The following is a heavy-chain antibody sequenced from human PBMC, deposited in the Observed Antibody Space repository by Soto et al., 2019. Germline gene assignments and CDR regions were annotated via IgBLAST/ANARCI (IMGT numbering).Heavy chain of an antibody. Sequence: SETLSLTCTVSGGSVSSGSYYWSWIRQPPGKGLEWIGYIYYSGSTNYNPSLKSRVTISVDTSKNQFSLKLSSVTAADTAVYYCARGYSSGHTPDYYYYGMDVWGQGTTVTVSS. CDR2: IYYSGST. CDR1: GGSVSSGSYY. V-gene: IGHV4-61*01. J-gene: IGHJ6*02. CDR3: ARGYSSGHTPDYYYYGMDV. D-gene: IGHD6-19*01.